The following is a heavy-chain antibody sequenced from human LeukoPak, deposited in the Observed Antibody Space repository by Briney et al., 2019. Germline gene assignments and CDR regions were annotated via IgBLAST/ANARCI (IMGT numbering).Heavy chain of an antibody. J-gene: IGHJ4*02. D-gene: IGHD3-10*01. CDR1: GGSISSYY. CDR2: IYYSGST. V-gene: IGHV4-39*07. Sequence: SETLSLTCTVSGGSISSYYWGWIRQPPGKGLEWIGSIYYSGSTYYNPSLKSRVTISVDTSKNQFSLKLSSVTAADTAVYYCARDGFALEVWFGELTDWGQGTLVTVSS. CDR3: ARDGFALEVWFGELTD.